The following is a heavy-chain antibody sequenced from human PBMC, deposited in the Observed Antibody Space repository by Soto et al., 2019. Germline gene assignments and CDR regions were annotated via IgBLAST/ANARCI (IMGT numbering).Heavy chain of an antibody. V-gene: IGHV3-30-3*01. Sequence: QVQMVESGGGVVQPGTSLRISCAASGFSFSSYALHWVRQAPGKGLEWVAVISYDGSTQKYAESVKGRFTVSRDSSRDTLFLQMNSLRSDDTAVYYCARDMFIRNSADHWGPGTLVTVSS. CDR1: GFSFSSYA. CDR3: ARDMFIRNSADH. CDR2: ISYDGSTQ. J-gene: IGHJ4*02. D-gene: IGHD3-10*02.